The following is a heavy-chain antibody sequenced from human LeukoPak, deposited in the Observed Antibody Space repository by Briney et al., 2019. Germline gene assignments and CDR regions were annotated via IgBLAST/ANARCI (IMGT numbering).Heavy chain of an antibody. CDR2: ISAFTGDT. CDR3: ARVFSRGSYNYGFDV. CDR1: GYTFTSYG. V-gene: IGHV1-18*01. Sequence: ASVKVSCKASGYTFTSYGISWVRQAPGQGLEWMGWISAFTGDTTYAHNLQGRVTMTTDTSTSTAYMELRSLRSDDTAVYYCARVFSRGSYNYGFDVWGQGTTVTVSS. J-gene: IGHJ6*02. D-gene: IGHD3-16*01.